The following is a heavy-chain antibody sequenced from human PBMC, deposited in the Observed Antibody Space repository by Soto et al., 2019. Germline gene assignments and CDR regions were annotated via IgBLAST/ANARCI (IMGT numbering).Heavy chain of an antibody. CDR1: GYTFTSYY. Sequence: ASVKVSCKASGYTFTSYYMHGVRQAPGQGLEWMGIINPSGGSTSYAQKFQGRVTMTRDTSTSTVYMELSSLRSEDTAVYYCARDIVVVTATPERAFDIWGQGTMVTVSS. CDR2: INPSGGST. V-gene: IGHV1-46*01. J-gene: IGHJ3*02. D-gene: IGHD2-21*02. CDR3: ARDIVVVTATPERAFDI.